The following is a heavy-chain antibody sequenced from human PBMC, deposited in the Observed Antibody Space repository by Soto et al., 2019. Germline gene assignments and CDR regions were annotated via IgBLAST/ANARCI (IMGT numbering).Heavy chain of an antibody. CDR2: IYYSGST. CDR3: VRSGCSSTACHTDWFDP. V-gene: IGHV4-59*08. CDR1: GGSISSYY. J-gene: IGHJ5*02. D-gene: IGHD2-2*01. Sequence: PSETLSLTCTVPGGSISSYYWSWIRQPPGKGLEWIGYIYYSGSTNYNPSLKSRVTISVDTSKNQFSLKLSSVTAADTAVYFCVRSGCSSTACHTDWFDPWGPGTLVTVSS.